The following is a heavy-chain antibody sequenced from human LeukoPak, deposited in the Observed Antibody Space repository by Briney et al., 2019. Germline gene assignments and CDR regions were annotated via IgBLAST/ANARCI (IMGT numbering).Heavy chain of an antibody. Sequence: GGSLRLSCAASGFTFSSYAMSWVRQAPGKGLEWVSAISGSGGSTYYADSVKGRFTISRDNSKNTAYLQMNSLKTEDTAVYYCTRQSPYTRYWGQGTLVTVSS. CDR2: ISGSGGST. V-gene: IGHV3-23*01. CDR3: TRQSPYTRY. CDR1: GFTFSSYA. J-gene: IGHJ4*02. D-gene: IGHD2-2*02.